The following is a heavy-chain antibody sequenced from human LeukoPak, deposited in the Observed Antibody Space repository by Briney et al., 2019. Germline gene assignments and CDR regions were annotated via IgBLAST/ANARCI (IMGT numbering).Heavy chain of an antibody. V-gene: IGHV3-30*04. CDR2: ISYDRSNK. J-gene: IGHJ4*02. Sequence: GGSLRLSCAASGFTFRTYALHWVRQAPGKGLEWVALISYDRSNKYYAESVKGRFTISRDNSKNTLYLQMNSLRAGDTAVYYCAKDQSVAGSAFFDYWGQGTLVTVSS. D-gene: IGHD6-19*01. CDR3: AKDQSVAGSAFFDY. CDR1: GFTFRTYA.